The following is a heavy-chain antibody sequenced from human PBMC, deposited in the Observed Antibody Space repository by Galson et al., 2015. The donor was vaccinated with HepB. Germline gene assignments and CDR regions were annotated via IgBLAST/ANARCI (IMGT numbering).Heavy chain of an antibody. CDR1: GFTFRSYT. V-gene: IGHV3-21*01. D-gene: IGHD2-2*01. J-gene: IGHJ6*03. CDR2: ITSTSSYI. Sequence: SLRLSCAASGFTFRSYTMNWVRQAPGKGLEWVSSITSTSSYIYYADSVKGRFTISRDNAKNSLNLQMNSLRAEDTAVYYCSRDHGVDRHVYYVDVWGKGTTVTVSS. CDR3: SRDHGVDRHVYYVDV.